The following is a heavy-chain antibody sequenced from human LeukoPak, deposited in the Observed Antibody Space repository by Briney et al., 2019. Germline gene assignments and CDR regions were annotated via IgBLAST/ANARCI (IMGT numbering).Heavy chain of an antibody. J-gene: IGHJ4*02. V-gene: IGHV4-39*01. CDR3: ARLCDSSGYCLGGLDY. D-gene: IGHD3-22*01. CDR2: IYYSGST. CDR1: GYSISSSSYY. Sequence: PSETLSLTCTVSGYSISSSSYYWGWIRQPPGKGLEWIGSIYYSGSTYYNPSLKSRVTISVDTSKNQFSLKLSSVTAADTAVYYCARLCDSSGYCLGGLDYWGQGTLVTVSS.